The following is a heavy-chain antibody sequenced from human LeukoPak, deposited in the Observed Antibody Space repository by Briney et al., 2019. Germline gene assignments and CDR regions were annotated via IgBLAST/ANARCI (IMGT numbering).Heavy chain of an antibody. V-gene: IGHV1-2*02. CDR1: GYSFTAFY. Sequence: GASVKVSCKASGYSFTAFYIHWVRQAPGQGLEWMGWIHPRSGATNYAYKFRGRVTMTRDTSISTAYMDLGSLGSEDTAVYYCARDGEYGTGSYYRGCFDYWGQGTLVTVSS. D-gene: IGHD3-10*01. CDR3: ARDGEYGTGSYYRGCFDY. J-gene: IGHJ4*02. CDR2: IHPRSGAT.